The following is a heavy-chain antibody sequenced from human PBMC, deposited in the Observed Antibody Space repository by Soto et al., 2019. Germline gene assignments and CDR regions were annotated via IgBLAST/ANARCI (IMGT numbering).Heavy chain of an antibody. CDR3: SMAFYYDSSGHYYYYALDV. V-gene: IGHV3-7*04. CDR2: INVDGREE. Sequence: GGSLRLSCAASGFTFSSFWMTWVRQAPGKGLEWVANINVDGREEYYVDSVKGRFTISRDNAKNSLYLQMNSLRAEETAVYYCSMAFYYDSSGHYYYYALDVWGQGTTVTVSS. D-gene: IGHD3-22*01. CDR1: GFTFSSFW. J-gene: IGHJ6*02.